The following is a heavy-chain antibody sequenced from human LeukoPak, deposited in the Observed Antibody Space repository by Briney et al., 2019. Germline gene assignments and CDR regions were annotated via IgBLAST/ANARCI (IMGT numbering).Heavy chain of an antibody. CDR2: VSGNGGSR. D-gene: IGHD2-21*02. Sequence: GGSLRLSCAASRFTFSNYAMSWVRQAPVKGLEWVSVVSGNGGSRNYADSVKGRFTISRDNSKNTLYLQMNSLRGEDTAVYYCAARGCGGDCYPEHFDFWGQGTLVTVSS. V-gene: IGHV3-23*01. CDR1: RFTFSNYA. CDR3: AARGCGGDCYPEHFDF. J-gene: IGHJ4*02.